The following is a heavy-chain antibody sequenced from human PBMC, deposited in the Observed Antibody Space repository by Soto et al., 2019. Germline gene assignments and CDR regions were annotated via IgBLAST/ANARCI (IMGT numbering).Heavy chain of an antibody. V-gene: IGHV1-69*01. CDR1: GGTFSSYA. J-gene: IGHJ6*02. CDR2: IIPISGTA. D-gene: IGHD2-2*01. Sequence: QVQLVQSGAEVKKPGSSVKVSCKASGGTFSSYAISWVRQAPGQGLEWMGGIIPISGTANYAQKFQGRVTITADESTSTAYMELSSLRSEDTAVYYCARSQGSSTSLEIYYYYSYGMDVLGQGTMVTVSS. CDR3: ARSQGSSTSLEIYYYYSYGMDV.